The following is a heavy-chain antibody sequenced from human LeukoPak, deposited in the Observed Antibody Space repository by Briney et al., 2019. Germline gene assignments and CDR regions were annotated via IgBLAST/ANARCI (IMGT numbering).Heavy chain of an antibody. J-gene: IGHJ4*02. CDR2: IKQDGSEK. D-gene: IGHD6-13*01. V-gene: IGHV3-7*01. Sequence: PGGSLRLSCAASGFTFSSYSMNWVRQAPGKGLEWVANIKQDGSEKYYVDSVKGRLTISRDNAKNSLYLQMNSLRAEDTAVYYCARDWGAAAKLFDYWGQGTLVTVSS. CDR3: ARDWGAAAKLFDY. CDR1: GFTFSSYS.